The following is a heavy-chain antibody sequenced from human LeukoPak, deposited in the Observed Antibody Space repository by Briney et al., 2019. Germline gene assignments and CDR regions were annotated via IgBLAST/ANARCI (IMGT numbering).Heavy chain of an antibody. J-gene: IGHJ5*02. CDR2: ISYDGSNK. CDR1: GFTFSSYG. CDR3: ARGSGSFDP. Sequence: GGSLRLSCAASGFTFSSYGMHWVRQAPGKGLEWVAVISYDGSNKYYADSVKGRFTISRDNAKNSLYLQMNSLRAEDTAVYYCARGSGSFDPWGQGTLVTASS. D-gene: IGHD3-10*01. V-gene: IGHV3-30*03.